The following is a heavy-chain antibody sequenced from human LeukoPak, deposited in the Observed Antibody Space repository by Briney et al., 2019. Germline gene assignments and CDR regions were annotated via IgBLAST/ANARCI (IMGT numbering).Heavy chain of an antibody. CDR1: GGSFSGYY. D-gene: IGHD6-13*01. CDR2: INHSGST. CDR3: ARGNLRIAAAGTLDYGMDV. Sequence: SETLSLTCAVYGGSFSGYYWSWIRQPPGKRLEWIGEINHSGSTNYNPSLKSRVTISVDTSKNQFSLKLSSVTAADTAVYYCARGNLRIAAAGTLDYGMDVWGQGTTVTVSS. V-gene: IGHV4-34*01. J-gene: IGHJ6*02.